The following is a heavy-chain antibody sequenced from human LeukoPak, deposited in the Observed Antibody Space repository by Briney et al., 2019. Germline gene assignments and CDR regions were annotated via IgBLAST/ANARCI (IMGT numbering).Heavy chain of an antibody. J-gene: IGHJ4*02. CDR2: IYHSGIT. Sequence: SETLSLTCTVSGYSISSGYHWGWIRQPPGKGLEWIAIIYHSGITYYNPSLKSRVTISVDTSKNQFSLKLTSVTAADTAVYYCASNLYGSGNYFAYWGQGTLVTVSS. CDR3: ASNLYGSGNYFAY. D-gene: IGHD3-10*01. V-gene: IGHV4-38-2*02. CDR1: GYSISSGYH.